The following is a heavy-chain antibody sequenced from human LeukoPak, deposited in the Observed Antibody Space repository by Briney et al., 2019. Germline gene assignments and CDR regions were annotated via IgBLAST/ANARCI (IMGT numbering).Heavy chain of an antibody. V-gene: IGHV3-48*02. CDR2: ISSGGGVT. D-gene: IGHD3-16*01. J-gene: IGHJ4*02. CDR3: ARVGVGDWGSVWDH. Sequence: SGGSLRLSCGAPDFSFRTYSMIWARQPPATGLEWISYISSGGGVTHYAESVKGRFSISRDNAKNSLFLQMNRLKDADTAVYYCARVGVGDWGSVWDHWGQGVRVTVSS. CDR1: DFSFRTYS.